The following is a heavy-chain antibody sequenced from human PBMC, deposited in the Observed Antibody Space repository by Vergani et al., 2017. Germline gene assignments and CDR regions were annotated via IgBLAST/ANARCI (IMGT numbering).Heavy chain of an antibody. Sequence: QVQLQQWGAGLLKPSETLSLTCAVYGGSFSGYYWSWIRQPPGKGLEWIGEINHSGSTNYNPSLKSRVTISVDTSKNQFSLKLSSVTAADTAVYYCAREGYCTNGVCFTLFDVWGQGALVTVSS. D-gene: IGHD2-8*01. V-gene: IGHV4-34*01. CDR1: GGSFSGYY. CDR3: AREGYCTNGVCFTLFDV. CDR2: INHSGST. J-gene: IGHJ4*02.